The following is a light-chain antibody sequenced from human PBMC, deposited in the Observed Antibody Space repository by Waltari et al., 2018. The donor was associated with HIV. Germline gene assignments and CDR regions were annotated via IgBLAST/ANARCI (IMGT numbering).Light chain of an antibody. CDR1: NVESKS. Sequence: SYVLTQPASVSVAPGQTANVTCGGDNVESKSVHLCQQRAGKAPILVLYDDTDRPSGIPERFSGSNFGNTATLTISRVEAGDEGDYYCHVWESSSDEYVFGTGTKVTV. V-gene: IGLV3-21*02. J-gene: IGLJ1*01. CDR2: DDT. CDR3: HVWESSSDEYV.